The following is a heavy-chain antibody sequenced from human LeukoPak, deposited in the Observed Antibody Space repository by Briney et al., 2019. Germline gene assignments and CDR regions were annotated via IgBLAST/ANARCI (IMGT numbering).Heavy chain of an antibody. D-gene: IGHD6-6*01. J-gene: IGHJ4*02. Sequence: ASVKVSCKASGYTFTNYYIHWVRQAPGQGLEWTGIVNPSGDSTSYAQKFQGRVTMTRDTSTSTVYMELSSLRSEDTAVYYCAREGPYSDSSRSRFDYWGQGTLVTVSS. V-gene: IGHV1-46*01. CDR3: AREGPYSDSSRSRFDY. CDR1: GYTFTNYY. CDR2: VNPSGDST.